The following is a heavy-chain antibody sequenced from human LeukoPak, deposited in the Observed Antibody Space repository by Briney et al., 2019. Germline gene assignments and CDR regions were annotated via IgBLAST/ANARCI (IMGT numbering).Heavy chain of an antibody. J-gene: IGHJ5*02. V-gene: IGHV4-34*01. CDR1: GGSFSGYY. D-gene: IGHD5-24*01. CDR2: INHSGST. Sequence: SETLSLTCAVYGGSFSGYYWSWIRQPPGKGLEWIGEINHSGSTNYNPSLKSRVTISVDTSKNQFSLKLSSVTAADTAVYYCARGVIGRWLHRGARWFDPWGQGTLVTVSS. CDR3: ARGVIGRWLHRGARWFDP.